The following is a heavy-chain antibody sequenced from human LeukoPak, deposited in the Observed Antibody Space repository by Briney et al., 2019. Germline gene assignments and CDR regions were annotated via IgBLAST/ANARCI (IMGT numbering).Heavy chain of an antibody. CDR1: GYTFTSYA. D-gene: IGHD3-22*01. J-gene: IGHJ4*02. CDR2: INAGNGNT. CDR3: ARVPGGSGYYYLFDY. Sequence: ASVKVSCKASGYTFTSYAMRWVRQAPGQRLEWMGWINAGNGNTKYSQKFQGRVTITRDTSASTAYMELSSLRSEDTAVYYCARVPGGSGYYYLFDYWGQGTLVTVSS. V-gene: IGHV1-3*01.